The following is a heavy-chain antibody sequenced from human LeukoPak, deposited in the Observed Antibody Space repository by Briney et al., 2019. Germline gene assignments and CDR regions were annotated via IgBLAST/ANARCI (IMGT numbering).Heavy chain of an antibody. J-gene: IGHJ4*02. CDR1: GGTFSSYA. Sequence: SVKVSCKASGGTFSSYAISWVRQAPGQGLEWMGGIIPIFGTANYAQKFQGRVTITADESTSTAYMELSSLRSEDTAVYYCARVEGYDFWSGYSYFDYWGQGTLVTVSS. CDR2: IIPIFGTA. CDR3: ARVEGYDFWSGYSYFDY. D-gene: IGHD3-3*01. V-gene: IGHV1-69*13.